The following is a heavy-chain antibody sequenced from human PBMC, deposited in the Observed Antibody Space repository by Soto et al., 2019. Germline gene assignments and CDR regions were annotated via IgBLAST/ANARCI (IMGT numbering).Heavy chain of an antibody. V-gene: IGHV4-61*01. CDR2: IYNSLTS. Sequence: SETLSLTCTVSGGSVSSGSFYWSWIRQPPGRGLEWIGFIYNSLTSNYNPSLKSRVTISVDTSKNQFSLKLSSVTAADTAVYFCARVQLRYSSSHYFDYWGQGALVT. J-gene: IGHJ4*02. CDR1: GGSVSSGSFY. D-gene: IGHD6-6*01. CDR3: ARVQLRYSSSHYFDY.